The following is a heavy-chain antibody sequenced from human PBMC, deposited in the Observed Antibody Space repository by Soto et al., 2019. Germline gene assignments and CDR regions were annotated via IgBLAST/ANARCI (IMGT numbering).Heavy chain of an antibody. J-gene: IGHJ4*02. CDR3: ARQYCSGTSCYWYFDF. CDR2: INPDTGST. Sequence: QVRLVQSGAEVQRPGASLNISCQATGYQFTGSYLHWVRRAPGHGLQWMGMINPDTGSTTYAETYQGRVVMSTDRVAGTFYLGLGSLRSDDTATYYCARQYCSGTSCYWYFDFWGQGNLVTVSS. D-gene: IGHD2-2*01. CDR1: GYQFTGSY. V-gene: IGHV1-46*01.